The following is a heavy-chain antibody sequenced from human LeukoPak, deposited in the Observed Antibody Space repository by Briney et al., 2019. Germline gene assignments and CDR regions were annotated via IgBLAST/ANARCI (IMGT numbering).Heavy chain of an antibody. J-gene: IGHJ3*02. V-gene: IGHV3-20*04. D-gene: IGHD2-2*01. CDR2: INWNSGST. Sequence: GGSLRLSCAASAFTFHDYGMSWVRQAPGKGLKWVSSINWNSGSTGYADSVKGRFSISRDNGKNSLYLQMNSLRGEDTALYYCARAKDCSSITCPFDIWGQGTMVTVSS. CDR3: ARAKDCSSITCPFDI. CDR1: AFTFHDYG.